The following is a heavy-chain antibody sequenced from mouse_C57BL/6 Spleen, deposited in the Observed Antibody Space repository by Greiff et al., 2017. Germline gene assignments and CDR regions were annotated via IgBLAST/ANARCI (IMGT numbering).Heavy chain of an antibody. CDR3: ARDGNLWYFDV. V-gene: IGHV5-17*01. CDR1: GFTFSDYG. Sequence: EVMLVESGGGLVKPGGSLKLSCAASGFTFSDYGMHWVRQAPEKGLEWVAYISSGSSTIYYADTVKGRFTISRDNAKNTLFLQMTSLRSEDTAMYYCARDGNLWYFDVWGTGTTVTVSS. J-gene: IGHJ1*03. CDR2: ISSGSSTI. D-gene: IGHD2-1*01.